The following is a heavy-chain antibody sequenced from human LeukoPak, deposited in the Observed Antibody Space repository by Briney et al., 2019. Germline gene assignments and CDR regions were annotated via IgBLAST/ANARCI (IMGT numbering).Heavy chain of an antibody. D-gene: IGHD1-7*01. J-gene: IGHJ5*02. V-gene: IGHV4-4*07. CDR3: ARDLHPSYNWNYAVWESHSGYNWFDP. CDR2: IYTSGST. CDR1: GGSISSYY. Sequence: PSETLSLTCTVSGGSISSYYWSWIRQPAGKGLEWIGRIYTSGSTNYNPSLKSRVTISVDTSKNQFSLKLSSVTAADTAVYYCARDLHPSYNWNYAVWESHSGYNWFDPWGQGTLVTVSS.